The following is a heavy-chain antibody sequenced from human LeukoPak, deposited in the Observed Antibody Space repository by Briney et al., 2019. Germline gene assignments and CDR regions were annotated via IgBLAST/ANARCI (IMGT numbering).Heavy chain of an antibody. CDR3: VRGDLPTTVLNDPFNI. CDR1: GYTFRTYD. V-gene: IGHV1-8*01. J-gene: IGHJ3*02. D-gene: IGHD4-11*01. CDR2: MNPNSGNT. Sequence: ASVKVSCKASGYTFRTYDINWVRQAPGQGLEWLGWMNPNSGNTGYAPKFQGRAAMTRVTSINTAYMELFSLRSEDTAVYFCVRGDLPTTVLNDPFNIWGQGTMVTVSS.